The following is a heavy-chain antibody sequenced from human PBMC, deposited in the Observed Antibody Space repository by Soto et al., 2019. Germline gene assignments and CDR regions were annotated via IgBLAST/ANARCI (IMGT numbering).Heavy chain of an antibody. CDR1: GFTFSSYW. J-gene: IGHJ3*02. CDR2: IKQDGSEK. Sequence: EVQLVESGGGLVQPGGSLRLSCAASGFTFSSYWMSWVRQAPGKGLEWVANIKQDGSEKYYVDSVKGRFTISRDNAKNSLYLKMNSVRAEDTAVYYCARERYCSGGSCFDAFDIWGQGTMVTVSS. V-gene: IGHV3-7*01. CDR3: ARERYCSGGSCFDAFDI. D-gene: IGHD2-15*01.